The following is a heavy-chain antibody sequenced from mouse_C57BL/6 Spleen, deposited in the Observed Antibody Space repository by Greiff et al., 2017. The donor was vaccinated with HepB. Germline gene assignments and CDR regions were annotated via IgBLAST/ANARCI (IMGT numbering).Heavy chain of an antibody. V-gene: IGHV1-82*01. D-gene: IGHD2-2*01. CDR2: IYPGDGDT. Sequence: QVQLKESGPELVKPGASVKISCKASGYAFSSSWMNWVKQRPGKGLEWIGRIYPGDGDTNYNGKFKGKATLTADKSSSTAYMQLSSLTSEDSGVYFCARGYTDYWGQGPTLTVSS. J-gene: IGHJ2*01. CDR1: GYAFSSSW. CDR3: ARGYTDY.